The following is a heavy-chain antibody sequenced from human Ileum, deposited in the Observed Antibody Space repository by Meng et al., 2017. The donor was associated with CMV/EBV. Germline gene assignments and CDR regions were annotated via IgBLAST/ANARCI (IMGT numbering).Heavy chain of an antibody. Sequence: VQLQGSGPGLVKPSETLSLTGSVSGGSISSYYWSWIRQAPGKGLEWIGYVYSTGSTNYSPSLRSRVTISVDTSRNQFSLRLSSVTAADTAVYYCARTGRFGSYYFDYWGQGTLVTVSS. CDR2: VYSTGST. V-gene: IGHV4-59*01. CDR3: ARTGRFGSYYFDY. CDR1: GGSISSYY. D-gene: IGHD3-10*01. J-gene: IGHJ4*02.